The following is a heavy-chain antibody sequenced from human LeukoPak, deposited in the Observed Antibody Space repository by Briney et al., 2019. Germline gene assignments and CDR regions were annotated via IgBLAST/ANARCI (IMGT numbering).Heavy chain of an antibody. CDR1: GGSFSGYY. D-gene: IGHD3-10*01. Sequence: SETLSLTCAVYGGSFSGYYWSWIRQPPGKGLEWIGEINHSGSTNYNPSLKSRVTISVDTSKNQFSLKMSSVTAADTAVYYCARGKSIWGVKSYYYYMDVWGKGTTVTISS. V-gene: IGHV4-34*01. CDR3: ARGKSIWGVKSYYYYMDV. J-gene: IGHJ6*03. CDR2: INHSGST.